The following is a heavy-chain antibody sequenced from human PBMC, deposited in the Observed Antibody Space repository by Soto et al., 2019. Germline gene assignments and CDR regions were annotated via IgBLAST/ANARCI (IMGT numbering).Heavy chain of an antibody. CDR2: TYYRSGWSR. CDR1: GFSISTDSAA. J-gene: IGHJ4*02. D-gene: IGHD6-19*01. Sequence: SQTLSLTCAISGFSISTDSAAWNWIRQSPSRGLEWLGRTYYRSGWSREYAVSVRGRITVNPDTSKNQFSLQLNSVTPEDTAVYFCARAYSSGWFSYFDFWGQGTLVTVSS. V-gene: IGHV6-1*01. CDR3: ARAYSSGWFSYFDF.